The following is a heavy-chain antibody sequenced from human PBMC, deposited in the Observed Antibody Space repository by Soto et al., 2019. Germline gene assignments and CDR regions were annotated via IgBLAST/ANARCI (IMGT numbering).Heavy chain of an antibody. CDR2: VYTNGAT. J-gene: IGHJ5*02. D-gene: IGHD6-13*01. CDR3: AREAAEIVGDGYWCDP. Sequence: QVQLQESGPGLLRPSDTLSLTCTVSGDSFSGYYWSWIRQPAGKGLEWIGRVYTNGATNYNPSITSRVTVSVDTSRNQFSLKLRFVTAADTAVYYCAREAAEIVGDGYWCDPWGQGTLVTVSS. V-gene: IGHV4-4*07. CDR1: GDSFSGYY.